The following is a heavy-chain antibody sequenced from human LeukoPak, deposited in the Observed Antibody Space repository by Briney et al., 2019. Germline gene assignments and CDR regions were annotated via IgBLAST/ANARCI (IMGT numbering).Heavy chain of an antibody. Sequence: LRASVKVSCKASGYTFTSYAMHWVRQAPGQRLEGMGWINAGNGNTKYSQKFQGRVTITTDESTSTAYMELSSLRSEDTAMYYCARAPHTRGIVVPAAMWDYWGQGTLVTVSS. CDR1: GYTFTSYA. D-gene: IGHD2-2*01. CDR2: INAGNGNT. CDR3: ARAPHTRGIVVPAAMWDY. V-gene: IGHV1-3*01. J-gene: IGHJ4*02.